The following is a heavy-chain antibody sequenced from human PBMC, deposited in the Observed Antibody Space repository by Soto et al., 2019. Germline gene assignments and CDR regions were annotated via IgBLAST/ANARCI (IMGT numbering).Heavy chain of an antibody. CDR3: TRDSSGWPD. CDR2: IRSKVNSYAT. J-gene: IGHJ4*02. CDR1: GFTFSGSA. V-gene: IGHV3-73*02. Sequence: EVQLVESGGGLVQPGGSLTLSCAASGFTFSGSAMHWVRQTSGKGLEWVGRIRSKVNSYATAYAASVKGRFTISRDDSKNTAYLQMNSLKTEDTAVYYCTRDSSGWPDWGQGTRVTVSS. D-gene: IGHD6-19*01.